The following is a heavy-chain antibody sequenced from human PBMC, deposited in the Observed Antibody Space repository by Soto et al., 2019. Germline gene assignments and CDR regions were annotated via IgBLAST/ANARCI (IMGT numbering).Heavy chain of an antibody. D-gene: IGHD2-2*01. J-gene: IGHJ5*02. CDR3: ARHEICISTSCYSSNWFDP. V-gene: IGHV4-39*01. CDR1: GGSISSSSYY. Sequence: PSETLSLTCTVSGGSISSSSYYWGWIRQPPGKGLEWIGSIYYSGSTYYNPSLKSRVTISVDTSKNQFSLKLSSVTAADTAVYYCARHEICISTSCYSSNWFDPWGQGTLVTV. CDR2: IYYSGST.